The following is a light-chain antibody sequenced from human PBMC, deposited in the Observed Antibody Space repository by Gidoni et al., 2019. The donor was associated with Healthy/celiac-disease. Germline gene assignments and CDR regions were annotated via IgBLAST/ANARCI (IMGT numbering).Light chain of an antibody. V-gene: IGLV2-8*01. CDR1: SSDVGGYNY. J-gene: IGLJ3*02. CDR2: EVS. Sequence: QSALTQPPSASGSPGQSVTISCTGTSSDVGGYNYVSCYQQHPGKAPKPMIYEVSKRPSGVPDRFSGSKSGNMASLTVSGLQAEDEADYYCSSYAGSTGVFGGGTKLTVL. CDR3: SSYAGSTGV.